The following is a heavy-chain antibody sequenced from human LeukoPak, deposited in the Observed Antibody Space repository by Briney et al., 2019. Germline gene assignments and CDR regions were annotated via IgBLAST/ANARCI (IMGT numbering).Heavy chain of an antibody. CDR3: AAIIVLLWFGEFDY. J-gene: IGHJ4*02. V-gene: IGHV4-39*01. D-gene: IGHD3-10*01. Sequence: SETLSLTCTVSGGSISSSSYYWGWIRQPPGKGLEWIGSTYYSGSTYYNPSLKSRVTISVDTSKNQFSLKLSSVTAADTAVYYCAAIIVLLWFGEFDYWGQGTLVTVSS. CDR1: GGSISSSSYY. CDR2: TYYSGST.